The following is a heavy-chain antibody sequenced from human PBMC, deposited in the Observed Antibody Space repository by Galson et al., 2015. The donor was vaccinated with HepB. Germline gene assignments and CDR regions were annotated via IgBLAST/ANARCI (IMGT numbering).Heavy chain of an antibody. D-gene: IGHD2-2*03. V-gene: IGHV1-46*01. CDR3: ARGPVGIVPLYYMDV. CDR2: INPSGGST. Sequence: SVKVSCKASGYTFTSYYMHWVRQAPGQGLEWMGIINPSGGSTSYAQKFQGRVTMTRDTSTSTVYMELSSLRSEDTAVYYCARGPVGIVPLYYMDVWGKGTTVTVSS. J-gene: IGHJ6*03. CDR1: GYTFTSYY.